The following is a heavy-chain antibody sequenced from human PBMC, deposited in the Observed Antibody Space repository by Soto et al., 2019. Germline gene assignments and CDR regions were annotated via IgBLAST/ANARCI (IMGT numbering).Heavy chain of an antibody. Sequence: QVQLVQSGAEVKKPGASVKVSCKASGYTFTGYYMHWVRQAPGQGLEWMGWINPNSGGTNYAQKFQGRVTMTRDTSISTAYMELSRLRSDDTAVYYCARDHVQPHGSGSYRWFDPWGQGTLVTVSS. CDR1: GYTFTGYY. V-gene: IGHV1-2*02. D-gene: IGHD3-10*01. CDR3: ARDHVQPHGSGSYRWFDP. J-gene: IGHJ5*02. CDR2: INPNSGGT.